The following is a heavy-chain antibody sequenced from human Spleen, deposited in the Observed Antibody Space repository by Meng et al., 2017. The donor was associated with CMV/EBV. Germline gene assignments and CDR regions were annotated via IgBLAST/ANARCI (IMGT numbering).Heavy chain of an antibody. J-gene: IGHJ4*02. CDR2: FYYGGTT. Sequence: SETLSLTCTVSGGSVSSGAYYWSWVRQPPGKGLEWIGFFYYGGTTNYNPSLTSRVTISVDTSKNQFSLKLTSVTAADTAVYFCAREMADVWSGYYSDYWGQGTLVTVSS. CDR3: AREMADVWSGYYSDY. V-gene: IGHV4-61*08. D-gene: IGHD3-3*01. CDR1: GGSVSSGAYY.